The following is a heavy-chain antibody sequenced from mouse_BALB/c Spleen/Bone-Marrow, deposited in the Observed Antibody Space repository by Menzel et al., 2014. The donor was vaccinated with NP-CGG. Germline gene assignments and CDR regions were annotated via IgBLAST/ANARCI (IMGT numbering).Heavy chain of an antibody. D-gene: IGHD1-1*01. CDR2: INPSTGYT. V-gene: IGHV1-7*01. CDR1: GYTFTSYW. CDR3: ARRAYGGSYGFAY. J-gene: IGHJ3*01. Sequence: QVQLQQSGAELAKPGASVKMSCKASGYTFTSYWMHWVKQGPGQGLEWIGHINPSTGYTEYNQKFKDKATLTADKSSSTAYMQLSSLTSEDSAVYYCARRAYGGSYGFAYWGQGTLVTVSA.